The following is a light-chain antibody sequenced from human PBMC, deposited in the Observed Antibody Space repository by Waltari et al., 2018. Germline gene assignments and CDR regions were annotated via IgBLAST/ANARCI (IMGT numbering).Light chain of an antibody. CDR2: KAS. CDR1: RSIRTG. J-gene: IGKJ2*01. Sequence: DIQMTQSPSTLCASLGDKVTLTCRPSRSIRTGLAWYQQKLGKAPKLLIYKASTLEGGVPSRFSGSGSEPEFTLTITSLQPDDFATYYCQQYYTYPYTFGQGTKLEIK. CDR3: QQYYTYPYT. V-gene: IGKV1-5*03.